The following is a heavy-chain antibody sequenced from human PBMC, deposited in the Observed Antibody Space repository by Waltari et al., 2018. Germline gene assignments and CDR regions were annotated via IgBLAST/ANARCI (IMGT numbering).Heavy chain of an antibody. Sequence: QVQLQESGPGLVKPSETLSLPCTVSGGFISSYYWSWIRQPPGKGLEWIGYIYYSGSTNYNPSLKSRVTIAVDTSKNQFSLKLSSVTAADTAVYYCARENRLWLVRSQYYFDYWGQGTLVTVSS. CDR1: GGFISSYY. CDR2: IYYSGST. V-gene: IGHV4-59*01. CDR3: ARENRLWLVRSQYYFDY. J-gene: IGHJ4*02. D-gene: IGHD6-19*01.